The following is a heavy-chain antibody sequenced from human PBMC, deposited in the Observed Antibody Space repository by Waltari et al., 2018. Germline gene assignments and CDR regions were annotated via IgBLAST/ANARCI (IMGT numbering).Heavy chain of an antibody. D-gene: IGHD2-15*01. Sequence: EVQLLESGGGLVQPGGSLRISCAASGFTFGSYAISWVRQAPEKELEWVSVISGSGGTIQSAEAVKGRLNISRANSKNTVYLQMNRLRAEDTAVYYFAKEKPKNSTWYAPKYYYGMDVWGQGATVTVSS. CDR3: AKEKPKNSTWYAPKYYYGMDV. J-gene: IGHJ6*02. CDR2: ISGSGGTI. V-gene: IGHV3-23*01. CDR1: GFTFGSYA.